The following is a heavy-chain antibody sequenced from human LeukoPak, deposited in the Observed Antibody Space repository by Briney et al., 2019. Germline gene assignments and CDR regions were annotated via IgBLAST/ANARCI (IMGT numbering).Heavy chain of an antibody. Sequence: GGSLRLSCAASGFTSDDYAMHWVRQAPGKGLEWVSIISGDGGSTYNADSVKGRFTISRDNSKNSLYLRMNSLRTEDTALYYCAKDYSSSSGSRIDYWGQGTLVTVSS. CDR3: AKDYSSSSGSRIDY. V-gene: IGHV3-43*02. D-gene: IGHD6-6*01. J-gene: IGHJ4*02. CDR1: GFTSDDYA. CDR2: ISGDGGST.